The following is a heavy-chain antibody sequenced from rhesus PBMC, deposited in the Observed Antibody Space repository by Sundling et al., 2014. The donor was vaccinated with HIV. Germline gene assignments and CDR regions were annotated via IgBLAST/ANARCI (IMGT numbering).Heavy chain of an antibody. J-gene: IGHJ4*01. CDR2: IYGSDGNT. D-gene: IGHD1-1-1*01. Sequence: QVQLQESGPGLLKPAETLSLTCAVSGGSISSSDWWTWIRQSPGKGLEWIGGIYGSDGNTEYNPSLKSRVTLSVDTSKNQFSLKLNSVTAADTAVYYCARGGAYTWSDYWGQGVLVTVSS. CDR3: ARGGAYTWSDY. V-gene: IGHV4-93*02. CDR1: GGSISSSDW.